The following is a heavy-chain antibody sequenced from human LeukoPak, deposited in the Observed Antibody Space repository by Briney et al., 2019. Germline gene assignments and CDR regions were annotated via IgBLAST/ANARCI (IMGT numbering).Heavy chain of an antibody. D-gene: IGHD6-19*01. CDR2: LYYSGST. J-gene: IGHJ3*02. CDR3: ARCLRGGWYGAFDI. V-gene: IGHV4-59*01. CDR1: GGSISSYY. Sequence: SETLSLTCTVSGGSISSYYWSWIRQPPGKGLEWIGYLYYSGSTNYNPSLKSRVTIPVDTSKNQFSLKLSSVTAADTAVYYCARCLRGGWYGAFDIWGQGTMVTVSS.